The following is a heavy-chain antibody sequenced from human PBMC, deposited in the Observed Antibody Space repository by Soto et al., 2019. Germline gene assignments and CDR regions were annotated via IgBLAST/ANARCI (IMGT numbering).Heavy chain of an antibody. CDR1: GGSISSGGYS. CDR2: IYHSGST. CDR3: ARVLGIAARPRWFDP. V-gene: IGHV4-30-2*01. D-gene: IGHD6-6*01. J-gene: IGHJ5*02. Sequence: SETLSLTCAVSGGSISSGGYSWSWIRQPPGKGLEWIGYIYHSGSTYYNPSLKSRVTISVDRSKNQFSLKLSSVTAADTAVYYCARVLGIAARPRWFDPWGQGTLVTAPQ.